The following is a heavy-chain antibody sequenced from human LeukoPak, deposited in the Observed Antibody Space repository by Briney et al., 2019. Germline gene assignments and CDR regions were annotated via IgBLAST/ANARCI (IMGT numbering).Heavy chain of an antibody. CDR2: ISGSGDTP. CDR3: AKSQEDDSSGYYYSIFDS. CDR1: GFTFSKYP. D-gene: IGHD3-22*01. Sequence: GGSLRLSCVASGFTFSKYPMSWVRQAPGKGLEWVSAISGSGDTPYYADSVKGRFTIARDRSRNTLYLQMNSLRAEDTAVYYCAKSQEDDSSGYYYSIFDSWAQGTRVTVSS. V-gene: IGHV3-23*01. J-gene: IGHJ4*02.